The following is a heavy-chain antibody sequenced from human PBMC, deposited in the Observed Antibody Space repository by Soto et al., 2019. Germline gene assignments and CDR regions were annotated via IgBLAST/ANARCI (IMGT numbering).Heavy chain of an antibody. V-gene: IGHV4-4*07. J-gene: IGHJ6*02. CDR3: ARDQDSLGIAAADGGMDV. Sequence: PSETLSLTCTVSGGSISSYYWSWIRQPAGKGLEWIGRIYTSGSTNYNPSLKSRVTMSVDTSKNQFSLKLSSVTAADTAVYYCARDQDSLGIAAADGGMDVWGQGTTVTVSS. CDR2: IYTSGST. D-gene: IGHD6-13*01. CDR1: GGSISSYY.